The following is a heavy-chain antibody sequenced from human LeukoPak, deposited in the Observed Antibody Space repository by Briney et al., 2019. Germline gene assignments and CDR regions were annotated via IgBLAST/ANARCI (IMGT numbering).Heavy chain of an antibody. CDR1: GFTFSNYA. D-gene: IGHD3-9*01. J-gene: IGHJ4*02. Sequence: PGGSLRLSCAASGFTFSNYALHWVRQAPGKGLEWVAVISYDGSNKFYADSVRGRFTISRDNSKNTLFLQMNSLRPEATVVYYCARGPDYDILADYFDYWGQGTLVTVSS. CDR2: ISYDGSNK. V-gene: IGHV3-30*04. CDR3: ARGPDYDILADYFDY.